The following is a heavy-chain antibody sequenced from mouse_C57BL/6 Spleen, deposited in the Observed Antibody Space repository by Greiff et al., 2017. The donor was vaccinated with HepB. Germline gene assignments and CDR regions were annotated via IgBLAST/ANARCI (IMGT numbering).Heavy chain of an antibody. CDR3: TRWRIYYYGPSFDY. CDR2: IDPETGGT. J-gene: IGHJ2*01. D-gene: IGHD1-1*01. CDR1: GYTFTDYE. Sequence: QVQLQQSGAELVRPGASVTLSCKASGYTFTDYEMHWVKQTPVHGLEWIGAIDPETGGTAYNQKFKGKAILTADKSSSTAYMELRSLTSEDSAVYYCTRWRIYYYGPSFDYWGQGTTLTVSS. V-gene: IGHV1-15*01.